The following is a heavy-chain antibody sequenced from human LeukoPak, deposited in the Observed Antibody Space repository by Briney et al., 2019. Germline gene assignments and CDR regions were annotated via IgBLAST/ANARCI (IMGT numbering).Heavy chain of an antibody. CDR1: GFSLSSYW. D-gene: IGHD6-19*01. V-gene: IGHV3-7*01. CDR3: ARDRDSSGWYGPHFDY. Sequence: GGSLRLSCAASGFSLSSYWMNWVRQAPGKGLEWVANIKEDGSESNYVDSVKGRFTISRDNAKNSLYLQMNSLRAEDTAVYYCARDRDSSGWYGPHFDYWGQGTLVTVSS. CDR2: IKEDGSES. J-gene: IGHJ4*02.